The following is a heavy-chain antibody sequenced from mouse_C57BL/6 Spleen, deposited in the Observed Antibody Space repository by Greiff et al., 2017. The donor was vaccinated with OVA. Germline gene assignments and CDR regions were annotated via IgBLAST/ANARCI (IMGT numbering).Heavy chain of an antibody. CDR2: FYPGSGSI. Sequence: VQLVESGAELVKPGASVKLSCKASGYTFTEYTIHWVKQRSGQGLEWIGWFYPGSGSIKYNEKFKDKATLTADKSSSTVYMELSRLTSEDSAVYSCARHEETYYSNPWAMDYWGQGTSVTVSS. J-gene: IGHJ4*01. CDR3: ARHEETYYSNPWAMDY. CDR1: GYTFTEYT. D-gene: IGHD2-5*01. V-gene: IGHV1-62-2*01.